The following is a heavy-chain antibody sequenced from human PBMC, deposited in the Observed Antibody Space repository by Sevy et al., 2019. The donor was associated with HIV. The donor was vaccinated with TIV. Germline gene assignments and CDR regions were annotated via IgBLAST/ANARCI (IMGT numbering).Heavy chain of an antibody. D-gene: IGHD6-13*01. J-gene: IGHJ4*02. CDR1: GFTFSSYA. Sequence: GGSLRLSCAASGFTFSSYAMHWVRQAPGKGLEWVAVISYDGSNKYYAVSVKGRFTISRDNSKNTLYLQMNSLRAEDTAVYYCARGRIAAAPPVDYWGQGTLVTVSS. CDR2: ISYDGSNK. V-gene: IGHV3-30*04. CDR3: ARGRIAAAPPVDY.